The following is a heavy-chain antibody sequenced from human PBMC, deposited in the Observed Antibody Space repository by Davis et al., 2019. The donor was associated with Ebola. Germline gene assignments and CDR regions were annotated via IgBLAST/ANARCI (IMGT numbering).Heavy chain of an antibody. CDR3: ARGGEQWPTRNRHGMDV. V-gene: IGHV1-2*04. CDR2: INPNSGGT. CDR1: GYTFTGYY. J-gene: IGHJ6*02. D-gene: IGHD6-19*01. Sequence: ASVKVSCKASGYTFTGYYMHWVRQAPGQGLEWMGWINPNSGGTNYAQKFQGWVTMTRDTSISTAYMELSRLRSDDTAVYYCARGGEQWPTRNRHGMDVWGQGTTVTVSS.